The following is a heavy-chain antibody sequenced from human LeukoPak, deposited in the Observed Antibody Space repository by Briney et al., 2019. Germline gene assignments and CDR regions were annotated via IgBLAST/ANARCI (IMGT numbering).Heavy chain of an antibody. CDR1: GYTFTGYY. CDR3: ARNFYFDSSGYYHY. D-gene: IGHD3-22*01. J-gene: IGHJ4*02. Sequence: ASVKVSCKASGYTFTGYYMHWVRQAPGQGLEWMGWINPNSGGTDYAQKFQGRVTMTRDTSISTAYMELSRLRSDDTAVYYCARNFYFDSSGYYHYWGQGTLVTVSS. CDR2: INPNSGGT. V-gene: IGHV1-2*02.